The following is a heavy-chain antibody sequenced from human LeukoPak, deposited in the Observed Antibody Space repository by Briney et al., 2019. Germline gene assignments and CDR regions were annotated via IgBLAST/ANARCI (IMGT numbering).Heavy chain of an antibody. CDR2: INHSGST. Sequence: SETLPLTCTVSGGSISTYYWSWIRQPPGKGLEWIGEINHSGSTNYNPSLKSRVTISVDTSKNQFSLKPSSVTAADTAVYYCARHQRQWLSGWFDPWGQGTLVTVSS. CDR1: GGSISTYY. CDR3: ARHQRQWLSGWFDP. J-gene: IGHJ5*02. V-gene: IGHV4-34*01. D-gene: IGHD6-19*01.